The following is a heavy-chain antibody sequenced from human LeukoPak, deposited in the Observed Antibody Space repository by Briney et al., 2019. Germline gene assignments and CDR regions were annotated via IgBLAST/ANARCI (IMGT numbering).Heavy chain of an antibody. D-gene: IGHD1-26*01. J-gene: IGHJ4*02. CDR2: ISVSGDSI. V-gene: IGHV3-48*01. Sequence: GGSLRLSCAASGFTFSSYSMNWVRQAPGKGLEWVSFISVSGDSIYYADSVKGRFTISRDNAKNALYLQMNSLGAEDTAVYYCARDVDGSLDYWGQGTLVTVSS. CDR3: ARDVDGSLDY. CDR1: GFTFSSYS.